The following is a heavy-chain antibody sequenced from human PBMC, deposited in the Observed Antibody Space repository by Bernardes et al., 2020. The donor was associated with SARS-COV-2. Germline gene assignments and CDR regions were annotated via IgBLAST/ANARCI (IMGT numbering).Heavy chain of an antibody. J-gene: IGHJ4*02. V-gene: IGHV4-39*01. Sequence: SETLSLTCTVSSGSISSSRYYWGWIRQPPGKGLEWIGSVYYSGRAYYNPSLKSRVTISVDTSKNQFSLRLSSVTAADTAVYYCATSPEFPKGNFDYWGQGTLVTVSS. CDR2: VYYSGRA. CDR1: SGSISSSRYY. D-gene: IGHD2-21*01. CDR3: ATSPEFPKGNFDY.